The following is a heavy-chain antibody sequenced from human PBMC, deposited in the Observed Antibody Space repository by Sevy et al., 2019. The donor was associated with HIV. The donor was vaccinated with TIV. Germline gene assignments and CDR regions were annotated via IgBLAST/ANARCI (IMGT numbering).Heavy chain of an antibody. J-gene: IGHJ4*02. CDR3: VRALLKADSL. Sequence: GGSLRLSCAASGFNIRTHWMLWVRQAPGKGLEWVANINEDGSTKYYLESVKGRFTISRDNAENSVFLQMNSLRVEDTAVYYCVRALLKADSLWGQGTLVTVSS. D-gene: IGHD1-26*01. CDR1: GFNIRTHW. V-gene: IGHV3-7*01. CDR2: INEDGSTK.